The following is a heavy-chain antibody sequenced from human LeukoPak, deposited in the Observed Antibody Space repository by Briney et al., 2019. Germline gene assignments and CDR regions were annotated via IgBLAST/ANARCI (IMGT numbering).Heavy chain of an antibody. V-gene: IGHV3-33*01. D-gene: IGHD6-13*01. CDR1: GFTFSRYG. CDR2: IWYDGGNK. CDR3: ARLTSSWSIDY. Sequence: GGSLRLSCAASGFTFSRYGMHWVRQAPGKGLEWVAVIWYDGGNKYYADSLKGRFTISRDNSKNTLYPEMNSLRAEDTAVYYCARLTSSWSIDYWGQGTLVTVSS. J-gene: IGHJ4*02.